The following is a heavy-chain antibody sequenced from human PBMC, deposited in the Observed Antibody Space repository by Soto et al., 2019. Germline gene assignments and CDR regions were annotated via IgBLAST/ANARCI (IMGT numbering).Heavy chain of an antibody. CDR1: GGSISSGGYY. D-gene: IGHD2-2*03. V-gene: IGHV4-31*03. CDR2: IYYSGST. J-gene: IGHJ6*03. CDR3: ARLDIVVVPAAMNYYYMDV. Sequence: SETLSLTCTVSGGSISSGGYYWSWIRQHPGKGLEWIGYIYYSGSTYYNPSLKSRVTISVDTSKNQFSLKLSSVTAADTAVYYCARLDIVVVPAAMNYYYMDVWGKGTTVTVSS.